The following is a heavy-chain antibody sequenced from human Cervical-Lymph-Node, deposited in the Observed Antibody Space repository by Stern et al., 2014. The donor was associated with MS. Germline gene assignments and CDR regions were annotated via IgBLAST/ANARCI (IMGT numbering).Heavy chain of an antibody. CDR3: AKGDNWRRLNY. Sequence: VHLVESGGGVVQPGRSLRLSCAASGFTFSTYGMHWVRPAPGKGLAWVGVISDDGSKKFYADSVTGRFTISRDNSKNTLYLQMNSLRAEDTAVYYCAKGDNWRRLNYWGQGTLVTVSS. CDR2: ISDDGSKK. J-gene: IGHJ4*02. CDR1: GFTFSTYG. D-gene: IGHD1-20*01. V-gene: IGHV3-30*18.